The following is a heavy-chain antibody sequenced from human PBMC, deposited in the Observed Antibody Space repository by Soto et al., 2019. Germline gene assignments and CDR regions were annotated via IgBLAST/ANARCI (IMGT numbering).Heavy chain of an antibody. CDR1: GFSVSRNY. V-gene: IGHV3-53*02. D-gene: IGHD3-10*01. Sequence: QLVETGGGLIQPGTSLTLSCAASGFSVSRNYMTWVRQGPGKGLEWVSFGYSGGATFYADSVKGRFILSRDDSQNTMYLQMNNLRAEDTAVYYCARVPGRLWGRGTLVTVAS. CDR3: ARVPGRL. J-gene: IGHJ4*02. CDR2: GYSGGAT.